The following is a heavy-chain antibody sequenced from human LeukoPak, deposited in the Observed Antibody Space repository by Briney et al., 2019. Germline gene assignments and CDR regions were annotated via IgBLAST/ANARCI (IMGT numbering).Heavy chain of an antibody. D-gene: IGHD4-17*01. Sequence: HPGGSLRLSCAASGFTFSSYEMNWVRQAPGKGLEWVSYISSSGSTIYYADSVKGRFTISRDNAKNSLYLQMNSLRVEDTALYYCARAQTYGDSRLLLDYWGQGTLVTVSS. V-gene: IGHV3-48*03. CDR3: ARAQTYGDSRLLLDY. J-gene: IGHJ4*02. CDR1: GFTFSSYE. CDR2: ISSSGSTI.